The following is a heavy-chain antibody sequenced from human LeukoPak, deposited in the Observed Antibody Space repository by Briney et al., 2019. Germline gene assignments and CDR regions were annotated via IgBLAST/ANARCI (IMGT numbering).Heavy chain of an antibody. CDR2: ISSSSSYI. J-gene: IGHJ4*02. D-gene: IGHD5-18*01. Sequence: PVGSLRLSCAASGFTFSSYSMNWVRQAPGKGLEWVSSISSSSSYIYYADSVKGRFTISRDNAKNSLYLQMNSLRAEDTAVYYCARDQRGDSFGENDYWGQGTLVTVSS. V-gene: IGHV3-21*01. CDR1: GFTFSSYS. CDR3: ARDQRGDSFGENDY.